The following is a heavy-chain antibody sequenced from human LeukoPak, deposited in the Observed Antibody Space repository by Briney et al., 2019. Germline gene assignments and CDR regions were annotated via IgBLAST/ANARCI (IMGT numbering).Heavy chain of an antibody. V-gene: IGHV3-33*01. J-gene: IGHJ6*02. CDR3: ARDLSPYYYGMDV. CDR1: GFTFSSYG. Sequence: GRSLRLSCAASGFTFSSYGMHWVRQAPGKGLEWVAVIWYDGSNKYYADSVKGRFTISRDNSKNTLYLQMNSLRAEDTAVYYCARDLSPYYYGMDVWGQGTTVTVSS. CDR2: IWYDGSNK.